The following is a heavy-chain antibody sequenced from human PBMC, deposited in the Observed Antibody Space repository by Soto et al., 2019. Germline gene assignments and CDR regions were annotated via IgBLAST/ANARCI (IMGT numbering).Heavy chain of an antibody. CDR1: GFTFDDYA. D-gene: IGHD6-13*01. CDR2: ISWNSGSI. V-gene: IGHV3-9*01. CDR3: AKDRPRAAGYYYYMDV. J-gene: IGHJ6*03. Sequence: EVQLVESGGGLVQPGRSLRLSCAASGFTFDDYAMHWVRQAPGKGLEWVSGISWNSGSIGYADSVKGRFTISRDNAKNSLYLQMNSLRAEDTALYYCAKDRPRAAGYYYYMDVWGKGTTVTVSS.